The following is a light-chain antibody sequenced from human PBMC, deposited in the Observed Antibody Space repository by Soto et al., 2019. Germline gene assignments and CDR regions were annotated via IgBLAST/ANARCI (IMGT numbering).Light chain of an antibody. V-gene: IGKV1-5*03. CDR2: KAS. CDR3: QQSDSRWT. Sequence: DIQMTQSPSTLSASVGDRVTITCRASQSISSWLAWYQQKPGKAPKLLIYKASSLQTGVPSRFSGSGSGTESTLTISSLQPDDFATYYCQQSDSRWTFGQGTKVEIK. J-gene: IGKJ1*01. CDR1: QSISSW.